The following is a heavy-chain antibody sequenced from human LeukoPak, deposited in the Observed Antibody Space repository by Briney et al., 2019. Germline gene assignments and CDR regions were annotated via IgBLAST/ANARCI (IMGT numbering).Heavy chain of an antibody. CDR3: AKLGGYCSSTSCFDFDY. CDR2: ISYDGSNK. CDR1: GFTFSSYG. D-gene: IGHD2-2*01. V-gene: IGHV3-30*18. J-gene: IGHJ4*02. Sequence: GGSLRLSCAASGFTFSSYGMHWVRQAPGKGLEWVAVISYDGSNKYYADSVKGRFTISRDNSKNTLYLQMNSLRADDTAVYYCAKLGGYCSSTSCFDFDYWGQGTLVTVSS.